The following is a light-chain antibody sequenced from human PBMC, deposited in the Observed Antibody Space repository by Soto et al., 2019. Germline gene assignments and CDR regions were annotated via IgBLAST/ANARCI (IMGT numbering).Light chain of an antibody. J-gene: IGKJ4*01. V-gene: IGKV3D-15*01. CDR1: QTVRDN. Sequence: EVVMTQSPATLSVSPGERATLSCRASQTVRDNLGWYQQKPGQPPRLLIYGATTRATGIPATFSGSGSGTEFTLTISSLQSEDFAVYYCQQYNNWPLTFGGGTKVEIK. CDR3: QQYNNWPLT. CDR2: GAT.